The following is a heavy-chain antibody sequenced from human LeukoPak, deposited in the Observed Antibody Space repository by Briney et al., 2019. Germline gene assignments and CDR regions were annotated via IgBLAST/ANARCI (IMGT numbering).Heavy chain of an antibody. D-gene: IGHD6-13*01. CDR3: ARRIAAAGRSFDY. V-gene: IGHV3-48*03. CDR2: ISNSGNTI. Sequence: GGSLRLSCAASGFTFSSYEMNWVRQAPGKGLEWVSYISNSGNTIYYADSVKGRFTISRDNAKNSLYLQMNSLRAEDTAVYYCARRIAAAGRSFDYWGQGTLVTVSS. J-gene: IGHJ4*02. CDR1: GFTFSSYE.